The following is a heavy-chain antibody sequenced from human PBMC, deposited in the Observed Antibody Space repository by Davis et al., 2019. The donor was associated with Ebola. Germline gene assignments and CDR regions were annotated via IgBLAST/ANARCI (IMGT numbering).Heavy chain of an antibody. CDR1: GVSLTSDNW. V-gene: IGHV4-39*01. Sequence: SETLSLTCAVSGVSLTSDNWWSWVRQSPGKGLEWIGSIYYSGSTYYNPSLKSRVTISVDTSKNQFSLKLSSVTAADTAVYYCARVYSGYDLYYYYGMDVWGQGTTVTVSS. CDR3: ARVYSGYDLYYYYGMDV. CDR2: IYYSGST. J-gene: IGHJ6*02. D-gene: IGHD5-12*01.